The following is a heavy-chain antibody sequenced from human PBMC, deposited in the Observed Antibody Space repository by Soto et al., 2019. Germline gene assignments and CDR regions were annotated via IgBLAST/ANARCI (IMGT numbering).Heavy chain of an antibody. CDR3: ARPNRHYYYYGMDV. J-gene: IGHJ6*02. Sequence: QVQLVESGGGVVQPGRSLRLSCAASGFTFSSYAMHWVRQAPGKGLEWVAVISYDGSNKYYADSVKGRFTISRDNSKNTLYLQMNSLRAEDTAVYYSARPNRHYYYYGMDVWGQGTTVTVSS. V-gene: IGHV3-30-3*01. CDR1: GFTFSSYA. CDR2: ISYDGSNK. D-gene: IGHD7-27*01.